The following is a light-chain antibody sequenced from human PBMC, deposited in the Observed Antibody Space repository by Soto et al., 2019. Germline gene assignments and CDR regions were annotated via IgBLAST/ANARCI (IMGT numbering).Light chain of an antibody. V-gene: IGKV1-39*01. Sequence: DIQMTQSPSSLSASVGDRVTITCRASQSISSYLNWYQQNPGKAPKLLIYAASSLQSGVTSRFSGSGSGTDFTLTISSLQPEDFATYYCQQSYSTLRTFGQGTKVEIK. CDR3: QQSYSTLRT. J-gene: IGKJ1*01. CDR1: QSISSY. CDR2: AAS.